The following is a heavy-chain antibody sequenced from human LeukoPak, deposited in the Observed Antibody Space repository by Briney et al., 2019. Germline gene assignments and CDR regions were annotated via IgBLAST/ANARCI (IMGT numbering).Heavy chain of an antibody. D-gene: IGHD3-3*01. CDR3: AKLGGDY. CDR2: ISDEGNNK. CDR1: GFTFSNYG. V-gene: IGHV3-30*18. J-gene: IGHJ4*02. Sequence: GGSLRLSCAASGFTFSNYGMHWVRQAPGKGLEWVAVISDEGNNKYYADSVKGRFTISRDNSKNTVYLQMNSLRVEDTAVYYCAKLGGDYWGQGTLVTVSS.